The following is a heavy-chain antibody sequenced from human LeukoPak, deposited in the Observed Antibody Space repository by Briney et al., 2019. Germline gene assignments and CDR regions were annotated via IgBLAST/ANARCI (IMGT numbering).Heavy chain of an antibody. J-gene: IGHJ3*02. CDR2: IYYSGST. V-gene: IGHV4-59*01. D-gene: IGHD3-22*01. CDR3: ARGKTYYDISKDAFDI. Sequence: SETLSLTCTVSSGSISSYYWSWIRQPPGKGLETIGYIYYSGSTNYNPSLKSRVTISVDTSKNQFSLKLSSVTAADTAVYYCARGKTYYDISKDAFDIWGQETMVTVSS. CDR1: SGSISSYY.